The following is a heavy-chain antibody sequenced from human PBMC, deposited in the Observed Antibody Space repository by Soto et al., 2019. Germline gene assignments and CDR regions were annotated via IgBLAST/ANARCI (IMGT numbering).Heavy chain of an antibody. D-gene: IGHD3-10*01. CDR2: IYYSGST. Sequence: PSETLSLTCTVSGGSISSSSYYWCWIRQPPGRGLEWIGSIYYSGSTYYNPSLKSRVTISVDTSKNQFSLKLSSVTAADTAVYYCARRTVWFGDYGMDVWGQGTTVTVSS. CDR1: GGSISSSSYY. CDR3: ARRTVWFGDYGMDV. J-gene: IGHJ6*02. V-gene: IGHV4-39*01.